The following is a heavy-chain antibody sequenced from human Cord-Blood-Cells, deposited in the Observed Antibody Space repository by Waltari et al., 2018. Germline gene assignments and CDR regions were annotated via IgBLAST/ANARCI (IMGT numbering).Heavy chain of an antibody. Sequence: QVQLQQWGAGLLKPSETLSLTCAVYGGSFSGYYWGWIRQPPGKGVEGIGEINHSGSTNYNPSLKSRVTISVDTSKNQFSRKLSSVTAADTAVYYCARGPGEGDYWGQGTLVTVSS. V-gene: IGHV4-34*01. D-gene: IGHD7-27*01. CDR1: GGSFSGYY. CDR2: INHSGST. CDR3: ARGPGEGDY. J-gene: IGHJ4*02.